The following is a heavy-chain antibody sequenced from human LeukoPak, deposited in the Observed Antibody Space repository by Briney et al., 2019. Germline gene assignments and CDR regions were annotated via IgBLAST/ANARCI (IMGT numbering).Heavy chain of an antibody. V-gene: IGHV1-46*01. Sequence: ASVKVSCKASGYTFTSYYMHWVRQAPGQGLEWMGIINPSGGSTSYAQKFQGRVTMTRDTSISTAYMELSRLRSDDTAVYYCARGGESDIVVVVAATPVDYWGQGTLVTVSS. J-gene: IGHJ4*02. CDR1: GYTFTSYY. CDR2: INPSGGST. CDR3: ARGGESDIVVVVAATPVDY. D-gene: IGHD2-15*01.